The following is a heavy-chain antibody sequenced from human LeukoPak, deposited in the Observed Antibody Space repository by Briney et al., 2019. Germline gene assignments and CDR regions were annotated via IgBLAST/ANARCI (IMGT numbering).Heavy chain of an antibody. Sequence: RGESLKISCQGSGYSFTRSWIGWVRQMPGKGLEWVGIIYPGDSDTRYGPSFQGRVTISVDKSINTAYLQWGSLKASDTAMYFCAHTMTYAFDIWGQGTMVTVSS. J-gene: IGHJ3*02. CDR1: GYSFTRSW. CDR3: AHTMTYAFDI. CDR2: IYPGDSDT. D-gene: IGHD3-22*01. V-gene: IGHV5-51*01.